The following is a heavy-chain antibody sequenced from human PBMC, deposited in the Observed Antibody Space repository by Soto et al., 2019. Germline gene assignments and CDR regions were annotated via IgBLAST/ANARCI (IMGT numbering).Heavy chain of an antibody. CDR3: GRGSGAAAVVHKLGYFDY. CDR2: INHSGST. CDR1: GGSFSGYY. V-gene: IGHV4-34*01. J-gene: IGHJ4*02. D-gene: IGHD6-13*01. Sequence: SETLSLTCAVYGGSFSGYYWSWIRQPPGKGLEWIGEINHSGSTNYNPSLKSRVTISVDTSKNQFSLRLSSVTAADTAVYYCGRGSGAAAVVHKLGYFDYWGQGTLVTVSS.